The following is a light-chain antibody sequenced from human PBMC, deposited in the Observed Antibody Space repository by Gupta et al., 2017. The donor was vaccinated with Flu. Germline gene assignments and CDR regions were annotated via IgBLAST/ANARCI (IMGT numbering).Light chain of an antibody. J-gene: IGLJ3*02. CDR2: EGS. Sequence: QSALTQPASVSGSPGQSITISCTGTSSDVGSYNLVSWYQQHPGKAPKLMIYEGSKRPSGVSNRFSGSKSDKAASLTISGLQAEDEADYYCCSYAGSSTWVFGGGTKLTVL. V-gene: IGLV2-23*01. CDR3: CSYAGSSTWV. CDR1: SSDVGSYNL.